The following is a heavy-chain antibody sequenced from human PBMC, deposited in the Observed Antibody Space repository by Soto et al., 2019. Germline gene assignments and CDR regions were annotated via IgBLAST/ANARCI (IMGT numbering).Heavy chain of an antibody. CDR3: TTFNYDSSGYPNPGY. Sequence: GGSLRLSCAASGFTFSSYGMHWVRQAPGKGLEWVALVSYDGSNKNYAASVKGRFTASRDDSQNTAYLQMNNLKTEDTALYFCTTFNYDSSGYPNPGYWGQGTLVTVSS. CDR1: GFTFSSYG. CDR2: VSYDGSNK. V-gene: IGHV3-30*03. D-gene: IGHD3-22*01. J-gene: IGHJ4*02.